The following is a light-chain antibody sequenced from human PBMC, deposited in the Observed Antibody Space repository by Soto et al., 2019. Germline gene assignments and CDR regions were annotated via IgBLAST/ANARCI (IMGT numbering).Light chain of an antibody. Sequence: DIQMTQSPPTLSASVGDRVTITCRASQSISSWLAWYQQKPGKAPKVLIYKASNLESGVPSRFSGSGSGTEVGLTIGGLQPDDFATYYCQQYNGYSWTFGQGTKVEVK. J-gene: IGKJ1*01. CDR1: QSISSW. CDR3: QQYNGYSWT. CDR2: KAS. V-gene: IGKV1-5*03.